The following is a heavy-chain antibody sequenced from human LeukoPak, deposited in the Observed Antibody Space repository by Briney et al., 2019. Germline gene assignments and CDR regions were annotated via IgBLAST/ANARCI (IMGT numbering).Heavy chain of an antibody. CDR3: APNSCYRSGWFIV. J-gene: IGHJ4*02. Sequence: ASVKVSCKASGYTFTAKYLHWVRQAPGQGLEWMGWVNPNSGGRTYAQKFQGRVAMTSDTSINTAYMELETLTSDDTAVYYCAPNSCYRSGWFIVWGQGTLVIVSS. CDR2: VNPNSGGR. CDR1: GYTFTAKY. V-gene: IGHV1-2*02. D-gene: IGHD6-13*01.